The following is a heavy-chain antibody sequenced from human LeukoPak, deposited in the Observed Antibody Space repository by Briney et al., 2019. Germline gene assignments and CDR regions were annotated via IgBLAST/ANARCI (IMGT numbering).Heavy chain of an antibody. V-gene: IGHV4-39*01. CDR3: ARHDGRSGGTMGALDH. Sequence: PSETLSLTCNVSGGSISSGSYFWGRIRQSPGKGLEWIGSSYSGGSTYYQNPSLKSRVTISVDTSKNQFLLNVSSVTAADTAVYYCARHDGRSGGTMGALDHWGRGALVIVSS. CDR2: SYSGGST. CDR1: GGSISSGSYF. J-gene: IGHJ4*02. D-gene: IGHD2-15*01.